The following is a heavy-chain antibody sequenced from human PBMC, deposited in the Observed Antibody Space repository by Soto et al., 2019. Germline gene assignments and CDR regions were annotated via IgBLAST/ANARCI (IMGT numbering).Heavy chain of an antibody. CDR1: GFTFSSYS. V-gene: IGHV3-48*02. D-gene: IGHD3-3*01. CDR3: ARAGYRSVEY. J-gene: IGHJ4*02. CDR2: ISSSGSTI. Sequence: EVQLVESGGGLVQPGGSLSLSCAASGFTFSSYSMNWVRQAPGKGLVWVSYISSSGSTIYYADSVRDRFTISRDNAKNSLYLQMNSLRDEDTAVYYCARAGYRSVEYWGQGTLVTVSS.